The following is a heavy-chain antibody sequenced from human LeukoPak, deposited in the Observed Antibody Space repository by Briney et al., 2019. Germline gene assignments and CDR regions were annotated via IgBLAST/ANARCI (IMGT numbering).Heavy chain of an antibody. V-gene: IGHV3-23*01. J-gene: IGHJ4*02. CDR3: AKGSYYDSSGSFYFDY. CDR1: GFTFTSYA. CDR2: TRGWGDNT. Sequence: GGSLSLSCAASGFTFTSYAMGWVRQPPGKGLEWVSGTRGWGDNTYYADSVKGQVTIARDNSKNTLYVQVNSLGTEDTAAYYCAKGSYYDSSGSFYFDYWGQGTLVTVSS. D-gene: IGHD3-22*01.